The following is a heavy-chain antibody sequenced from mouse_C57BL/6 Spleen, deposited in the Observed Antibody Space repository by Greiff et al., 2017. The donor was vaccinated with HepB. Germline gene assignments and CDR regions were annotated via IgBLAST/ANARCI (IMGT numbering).Heavy chain of an antibody. Sequence: QVQLKESGAELVKPGASVKMSCKASGYTFTSYWITWVKQRPGQGLEWIGDIYPGSGSTNYNEKFKSKATLTVDTSSSTAYMQLSSLTSEDSAVYYCAREEPDSWFAYWGQGTLVTVSA. V-gene: IGHV1-55*01. J-gene: IGHJ3*01. CDR2: IYPGSGST. CDR1: GYTFTSYW. CDR3: AREEPDSWFAY.